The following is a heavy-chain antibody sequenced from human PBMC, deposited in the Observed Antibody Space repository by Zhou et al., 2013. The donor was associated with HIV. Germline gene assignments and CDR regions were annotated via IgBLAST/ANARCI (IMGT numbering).Heavy chain of an antibody. J-gene: IGHJ4*02. CDR1: GGTFNTFG. V-gene: IGHV1-69*13. CDR3: ARVGEVGAAFDD. Sequence: QVQLVQSGAEVKKPGSSVNVSCKASGGTFNTFGVSWVRQAPGQGLEWMGRIIPIFGTVKYAERFQGRVTITADESTSTVYMDLTSLTSEDTAVYYCARVGEVGAAFDDWGQGTLVTVSS. D-gene: IGHD1-26*01. CDR2: IIPIFGTV.